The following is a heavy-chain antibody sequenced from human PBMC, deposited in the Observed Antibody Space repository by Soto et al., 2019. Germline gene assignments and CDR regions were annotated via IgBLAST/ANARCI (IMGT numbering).Heavy chain of an antibody. CDR2: ISYDGGKT. V-gene: IGHV3-30*03. D-gene: IGHD4-17*01. J-gene: IGHJ5*02. CDR1: GFTFSRYG. CDR3: AREVRANLNDFGDYEWFDP. Sequence: QVQLVESGGGVAQPGSSLRLSCAASGFTFSRYGIHWFRQSPGKGLEWVSFISYDGGKTDYVDSVRGPFTISRDNPNNILYLQMRSLRAEDTAVYFCAREVRANLNDFGDYEWFDPWGQGTLVTVSS.